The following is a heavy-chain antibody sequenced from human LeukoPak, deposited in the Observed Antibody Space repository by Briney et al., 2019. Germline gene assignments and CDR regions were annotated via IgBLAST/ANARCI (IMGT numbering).Heavy chain of an antibody. CDR2: INPSGSTA. J-gene: IGHJ4*02. V-gene: IGHV1-46*01. CDR3: ARDRSNSDFWSGSHIDY. D-gene: IGHD3-3*01. CDR1: GYSFTGYY. Sequence: ASVKVSCKASGYSFTGYYMHWVRQAPGQGLEWMGIINPSGSTATHAQKFQGRVTMTRDTSTSTVYMEMSSLRSEDTAVYYCARDRSNSDFWSGSHIDYWGQGTLVTVSS.